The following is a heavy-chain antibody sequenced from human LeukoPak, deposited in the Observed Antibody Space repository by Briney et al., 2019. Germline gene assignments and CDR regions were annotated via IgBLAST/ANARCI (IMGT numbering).Heavy chain of an antibody. CDR3: ARAHSSAWGY. CDR1: GFTFSIYW. V-gene: IGHV3-7*01. Sequence: GGSLRLSCAASGFTFSIYWMSWVRQAPGKGLEWVANIKEDGSEKYYVDSVKGRFTVSRDNAKNSLYLQINSLTAEDTAVYYCARAHSSAWGYWGQGTLVTVSS. CDR2: IKEDGSEK. J-gene: IGHJ4*02. D-gene: IGHD6-19*01.